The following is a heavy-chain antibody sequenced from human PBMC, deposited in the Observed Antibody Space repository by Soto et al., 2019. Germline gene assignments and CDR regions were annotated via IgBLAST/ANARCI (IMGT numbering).Heavy chain of an antibody. V-gene: IGHV4-39*07. CDR1: GGSISSSKYY. Sequence: SETLSLTCTVSGGSISSSKYYWGWIRQAPGKGLEWIGEINHSGSTNYNPSLKSRVTISVDTSKNQFSLKLSSVTAADTAVYYCARGPYYYYGMDVWGQGTTVTVSS. J-gene: IGHJ6*02. CDR2: INHSGST. CDR3: ARGPYYYYGMDV.